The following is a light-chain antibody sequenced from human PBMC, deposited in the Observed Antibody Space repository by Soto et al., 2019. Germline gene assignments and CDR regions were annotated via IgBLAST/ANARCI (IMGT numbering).Light chain of an antibody. CDR3: QQYNNWPRT. CDR2: GAS. CDR1: QSVGNK. V-gene: IGKV3-15*01. Sequence: EIVMTQSPGTLSVSLGERATLSCRSSQSVGNKLAWYQQRPGQAPRLLIYGASTGVTGIPTRFSGSGSGTEFTLTISSLKSEDSAVYYCQQYNNWPRTFGQGTKVEIK. J-gene: IGKJ1*01.